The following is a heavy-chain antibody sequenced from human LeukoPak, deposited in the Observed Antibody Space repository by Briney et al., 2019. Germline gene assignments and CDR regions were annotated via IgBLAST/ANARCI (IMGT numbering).Heavy chain of an antibody. Sequence: SETLSLTCSVSGDSISRHYWSWIRQPPGRGREGLGYFSYSWNPRYNPSVQRRVIISLEMSKTHFSLTLTSVTAADTAVYYSTRLLNNDNAGDPDTFDIWGPGTMVTVSS. CDR2: FSYSWNP. CDR1: GDSISRHY. D-gene: IGHD4-17*01. J-gene: IGHJ3*02. CDR3: TRLLNNDNAGDPDTFDI. V-gene: IGHV4-59*08.